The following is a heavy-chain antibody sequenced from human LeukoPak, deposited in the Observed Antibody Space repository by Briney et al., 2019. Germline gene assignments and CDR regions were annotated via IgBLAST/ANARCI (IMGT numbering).Heavy chain of an antibody. CDR1: GGTFSSYA. V-gene: IGHV1-69*04. Sequence: ASVKVSCKASGGTFSSYAISWVRQAPGQGLEWMGRIIPILGIANYAQKFQGRVTITADKSTSTAYMELSSLRSEDTAVYYCARDLWTRAPIYYYYGMDVWGQGTTVTVSS. CDR2: IIPILGIA. CDR3: ARDLWTRAPIYYYYGMDV. D-gene: IGHD1-1*01. J-gene: IGHJ6*02.